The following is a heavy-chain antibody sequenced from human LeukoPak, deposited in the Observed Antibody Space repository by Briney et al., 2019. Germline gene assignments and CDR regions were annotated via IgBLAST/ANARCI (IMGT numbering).Heavy chain of an antibody. CDR1: GFTFSSYG. Sequence: GGSLRLSCAASGFTFSSYGMHWVRQAPGKGLEWVAFIRYDGSNKYYADSVKGRFTISRDNPKNTLYLQMNSLRAEDTAVYYCARSGSNYYYYYMDVWGKGTTVTISS. CDR2: IRYDGSNK. CDR3: ARSGSNYYYYYMDV. J-gene: IGHJ6*03. V-gene: IGHV3-30*02. D-gene: IGHD3-3*01.